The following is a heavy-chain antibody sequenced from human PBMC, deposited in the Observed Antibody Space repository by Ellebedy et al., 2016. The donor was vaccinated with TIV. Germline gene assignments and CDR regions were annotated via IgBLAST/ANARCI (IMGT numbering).Heavy chain of an antibody. Sequence: GGSLRLSXAASGFTFSNYWMHWVRQAPGKGLVWVSRINTDGSSTNYADSVKGRFTISRDNAKSMLYLQMNSLRAEDTAVYYCARTWSDPWGQGTLVTVSS. CDR2: INTDGSST. V-gene: IGHV3-74*01. CDR1: GFTFSNYW. J-gene: IGHJ5*02. CDR3: ARTWSDP.